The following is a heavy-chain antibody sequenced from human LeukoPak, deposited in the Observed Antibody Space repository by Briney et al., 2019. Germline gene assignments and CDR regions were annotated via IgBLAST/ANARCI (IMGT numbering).Heavy chain of an antibody. CDR1: GGSISSYY. CDR3: ARAVAGTDFHYYYYYMDV. J-gene: IGHJ6*03. Sequence: SETLSLTCTVSGGSISSYYWSWIRQPAGKGLEWIGRIYTSGSTNYNPSLKSRVTISVDTSKNQFSLKLSSVTAADTAVYYCARAVAGTDFHYYYYYMDVWGKGTTVTISS. CDR2: IYTSGST. V-gene: IGHV4-4*07. D-gene: IGHD6-19*01.